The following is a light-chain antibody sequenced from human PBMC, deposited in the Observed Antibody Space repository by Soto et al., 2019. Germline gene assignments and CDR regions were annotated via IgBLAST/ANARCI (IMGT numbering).Light chain of an antibody. CDR1: QSISSN. CDR3: QQYNNWPYT. CDR2: GAS. V-gene: IGKV3-15*01. Sequence: EIVMTQSPATLSVSPGERATLSCRASQSISSNLAWYQQKRGQAPSLLIYGASTRATGVPARFSGSGSGTEFTLTIRSLQSEDFAVYYCQQYNNWPYTFGQGTKLEIK. J-gene: IGKJ2*01.